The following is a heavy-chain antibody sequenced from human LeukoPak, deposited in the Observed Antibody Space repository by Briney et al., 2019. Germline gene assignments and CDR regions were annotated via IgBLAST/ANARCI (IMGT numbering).Heavy chain of an antibody. Sequence: GGSLRLTCAASGFTFNSYARHWVRQAPGKGLEYVSAISSNGGSTYYANSVKGRFTISRDNSKNTLYLQMGSLRAEDMAVYYCARDYKGQGGYDLWGQGTLVTVSS. CDR2: ISSNGGST. J-gene: IGHJ5*02. CDR3: ARDYKGQGGYDL. D-gene: IGHD5-12*01. V-gene: IGHV3-64*01. CDR1: GFTFNSYA.